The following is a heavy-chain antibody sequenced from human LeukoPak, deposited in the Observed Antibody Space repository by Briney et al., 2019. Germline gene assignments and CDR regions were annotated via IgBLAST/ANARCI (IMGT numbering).Heavy chain of an antibody. CDR2: IYYSGST. CDR3: ARQHYSNPHWFDP. V-gene: IGHV4-59*01. D-gene: IGHD4-11*01. Sequence: PSETLSLTCTVSGGSMSRYYRNWVRQPPGKGLEWIGYIYYSGSTDYNPSLKSRVTISIDMSKNKFSLNLRSVTTADTAVYYCARQHYSNPHWFDPWGQGALVTVSS. J-gene: IGHJ5*02. CDR1: GGSMSRYY.